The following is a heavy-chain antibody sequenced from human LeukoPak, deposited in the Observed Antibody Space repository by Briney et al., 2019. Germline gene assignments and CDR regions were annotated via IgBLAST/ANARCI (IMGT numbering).Heavy chain of an antibody. V-gene: IGHV2-5*01. CDR2: IYWNDDK. J-gene: IGHJ5*02. Sequence: SGPTLVNPTQTLTLTCTFSGFSLSTSGVGVGWIRQPPGKALEWLALIYWNDDKRFSPSLKSRLSITKDTSKNQVVLTMTNMDPVDTGTYYCAQRLYCSGGSCYSPNWFDPWGQGTLVTVSS. CDR1: GFSLSTSGVG. CDR3: AQRLYCSGGSCYSPNWFDP. D-gene: IGHD2-15*01.